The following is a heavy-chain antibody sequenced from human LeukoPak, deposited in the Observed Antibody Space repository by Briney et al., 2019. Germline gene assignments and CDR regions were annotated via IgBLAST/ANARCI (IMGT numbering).Heavy chain of an antibody. D-gene: IGHD1-14*01. J-gene: IGHJ4*02. CDR3: SAVDNRVGFDC. CDR2: IRYDGSTR. CDR1: GFTFSDLG. V-gene: IGHV3-30*02. Sequence: PGESLRLSCAASGFTFSDLGMHWVRQAPGKGLEWVAFIRYDGSTRSYADSVKGRFTISRDNSKNTLYLQMSGLRVDDTSLYSFSAVDNRVGFDCWGQGTLVTVSS.